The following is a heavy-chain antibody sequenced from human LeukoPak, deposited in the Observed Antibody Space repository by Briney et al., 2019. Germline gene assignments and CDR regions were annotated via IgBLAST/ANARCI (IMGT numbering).Heavy chain of an antibody. CDR1: GGSISSYY. CDR3: ARRLSAFGGYCSGGSCFLPSS. D-gene: IGHD2-15*01. CDR2: LYYSGSI. J-gene: IGHJ4*02. Sequence: SETLSLTCTVSGGSISSYYWTWIRQPPGKGLEWIAYLYYSGSINYNPSLKSRVTISVDTSKNQFSLKLSSVTAADTAVYYCARRLSAFGGYCSGGSCFLPSSWGQGTLVTVSS. V-gene: IGHV4-59*01.